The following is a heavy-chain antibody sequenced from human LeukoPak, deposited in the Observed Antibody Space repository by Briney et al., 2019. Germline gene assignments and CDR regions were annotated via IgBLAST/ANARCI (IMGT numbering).Heavy chain of an antibody. CDR3: AKGTTPPKAGLDP. CDR2: IRYDGSNK. CDR1: GFTFSNAW. V-gene: IGHV3-30*02. Sequence: QAGGSLRLSCAASGFTFSNAWMSWVRQAPGKGLEWVAFIRYDGSNKYYADSVKGRFTISRDNSKNTLYLQMNSLRAEDTAVYYCAKGTTPPKAGLDPWGQGTLVTVSS. D-gene: IGHD2-2*01. J-gene: IGHJ5*02.